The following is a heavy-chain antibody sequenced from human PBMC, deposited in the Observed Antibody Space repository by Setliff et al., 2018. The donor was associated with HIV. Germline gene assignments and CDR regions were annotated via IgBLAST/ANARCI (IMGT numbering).Heavy chain of an antibody. Sequence: EASVKVSCKASGGTFSSYGISWVRQAPGQGLEWMGAIIPMFGTGFYAQKFQGRVTITTDESRTTSYMELSSLRFEDTAVYFCARVAHSSSYHYYGMDVWG. CDR1: GGTFSSYG. J-gene: IGHJ6*01. CDR2: IIPMFGTG. V-gene: IGHV1-69*05. CDR3: ARVAHSSSYHYYGMDV. D-gene: IGHD6-19*01.